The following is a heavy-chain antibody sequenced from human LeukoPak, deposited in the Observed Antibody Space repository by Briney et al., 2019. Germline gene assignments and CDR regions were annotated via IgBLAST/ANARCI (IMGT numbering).Heavy chain of an antibody. CDR3: ARENSRSFAKFDY. D-gene: IGHD3-3*01. CDR2: IWYDGSNK. Sequence: GGSLRLSCAASGFTFSSYGMHWVRQAPGKGLEWVAVIWYDGSNKYYADSVKGRFTISRDNSKNTLYLQMNSLRAEDTAVYHCARENSRSFAKFDYWGQGTLVTVSS. CDR1: GFTFSSYG. V-gene: IGHV3-33*01. J-gene: IGHJ4*02.